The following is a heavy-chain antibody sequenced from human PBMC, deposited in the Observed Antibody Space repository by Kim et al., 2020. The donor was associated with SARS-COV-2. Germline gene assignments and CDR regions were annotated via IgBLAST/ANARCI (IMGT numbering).Heavy chain of an antibody. J-gene: IGHJ4*02. V-gene: IGHV3-23*01. CDR1: GFTFSGYA. CDR3: AKDTDVYSASPSDY. D-gene: IGHD1-26*01. Sequence: GGSLRLSCTASGFTFSGYAMTWVRQAPGKGLEWVSTISGTGLSAYYTDSVKGRFTISRDNSKSTLYLQMNSMRAEDTAKYYCAKDTDVYSASPSDYWGQGTLVTASS. CDR2: ISGTGLSA.